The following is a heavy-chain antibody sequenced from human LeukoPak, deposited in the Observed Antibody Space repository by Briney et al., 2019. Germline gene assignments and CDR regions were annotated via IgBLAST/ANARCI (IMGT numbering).Heavy chain of an antibody. Sequence: NPGGSLRLSCAASGFTFSSYSMNWVRQAPGKGLEWVSSISSSSSYIYYADSVKGRFTISRDNAKNSLYLQMNSLRAEATAVYYCARRPTPDIVVVTHFDYWGQGTLVTVSS. CDR3: ARRPTPDIVVVTHFDY. CDR2: ISSSSSYI. V-gene: IGHV3-21*01. CDR1: GFTFSSYS. J-gene: IGHJ4*02. D-gene: IGHD2-21*02.